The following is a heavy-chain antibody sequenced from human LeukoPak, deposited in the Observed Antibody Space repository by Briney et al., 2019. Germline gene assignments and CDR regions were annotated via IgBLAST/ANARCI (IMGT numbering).Heavy chain of an antibody. CDR3: ASPDVKYCSSTSCRAEYFQH. D-gene: IGHD2-2*01. J-gene: IGHJ1*01. CDR1: GYIFTSYG. CDR2: ISAYNGNT. V-gene: IGHV1-18*01. Sequence: GASVKVSCKASGYIFTSYGISWVRQAPGQGLEWMGWISAYNGNTNYAQKFQGRVTMTTDTSTSTAYMELRSLRSDDTAVYYCASPDVKYCSSTSCRAEYFQHWGQGTLVTVSS.